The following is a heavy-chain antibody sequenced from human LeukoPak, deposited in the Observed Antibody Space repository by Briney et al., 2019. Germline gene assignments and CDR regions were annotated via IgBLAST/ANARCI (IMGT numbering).Heavy chain of an antibody. J-gene: IGHJ4*02. CDR2: INSDGSST. Sequence: PGGSLRLSCAASGFTFSSYWMHWVRQAPGKGLVWVLRINSDGSSTSYADSVKGRFTISRDNAKNTLYLQMNSLRAEDTAVYYCAREMATITSDYWGQGTLVTVSS. V-gene: IGHV3-74*01. CDR1: GFTFSSYW. D-gene: IGHD5-24*01. CDR3: AREMATITSDY.